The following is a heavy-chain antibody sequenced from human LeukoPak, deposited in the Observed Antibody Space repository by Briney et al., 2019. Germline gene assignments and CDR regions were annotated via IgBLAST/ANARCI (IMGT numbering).Heavy chain of an antibody. J-gene: IGHJ1*01. CDR2: ISVYIGNT. D-gene: IGHD2-15*01. CDR3: ARDCHCSDDNCYEYFPQ. V-gene: IGHV1-18*01. CDR1: GYTVTSYG. Sequence: ASVKVSCKASGYTVTSYGISWVRQAPGKGLEWMGGISVYIGNTNYAQKLQGRVTMTTDTSKSTVYMELRSMRSDDTAVYYCARDCHCSDDNCYEYFPQWGQGTLVTVSS.